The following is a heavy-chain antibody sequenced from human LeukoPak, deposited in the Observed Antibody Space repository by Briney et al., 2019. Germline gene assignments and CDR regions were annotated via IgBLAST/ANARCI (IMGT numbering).Heavy chain of an antibody. CDR3: ARPYCGGDCYSPVGAFDI. J-gene: IGHJ3*02. CDR1: GYTFTSYY. CDR2: INPSGGST. Sequence: ASVKVSCKASGYTFTSYYMHWVRQAPGQGLEWMGIINPSGGSTSYAQKFQGRVTMTRDTSTSTVYMELSSLRSEDTAVHYCARPYCGGDCYSPVGAFDIWGQGTMVTVSS. V-gene: IGHV1-46*01. D-gene: IGHD2-21*02.